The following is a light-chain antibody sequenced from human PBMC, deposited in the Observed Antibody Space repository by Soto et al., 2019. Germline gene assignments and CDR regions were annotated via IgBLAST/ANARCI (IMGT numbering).Light chain of an antibody. CDR3: AAWDDSLNGYVV. CDR1: RYNIGSNT. CDR2: RDH. V-gene: IGLV1-44*01. J-gene: IGLJ2*01. Sequence: QTVMTQPPSASGTPGQRVTISCSGSRYNIGSNTVNWYQQVPGTAPRLLIHRDHQRPSGVPDRFSGSKSGTSASLAISGLQSEDEAGYYCAAWDDSLNGYVVFGGGTKVTVL.